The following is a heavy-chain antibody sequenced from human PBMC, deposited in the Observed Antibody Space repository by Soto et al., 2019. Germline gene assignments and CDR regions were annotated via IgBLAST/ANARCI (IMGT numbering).Heavy chain of an antibody. V-gene: IGHV3-30-3*01. CDR3: ARDNRRVSFDI. J-gene: IGHJ3*02. CDR1: GFTFSSYA. CDR2: ISYDGSNK. Sequence: QVQLVESGGGVVQPGRSLRLSCAASGFTFSSYAMHWVRQAPGKGLEWVAVISYDGSNKYYADSVKGRFTISRDNSKNTLYLQMNSLRAEDTAVYYCARDNRRVSFDIWCQGTMFTVSS.